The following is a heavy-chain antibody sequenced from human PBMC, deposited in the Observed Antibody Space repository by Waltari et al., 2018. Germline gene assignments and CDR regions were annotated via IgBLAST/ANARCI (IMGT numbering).Heavy chain of an antibody. D-gene: IGHD3-22*01. Sequence: QVQLQESGPGLVKPSETLSLTCTVSGGSISSYYWSWIRQPPGKGLEWIGYIYYSGSTNYNPSLKSRVTISVDTSKNQFALKLSSVTAADTAVYYCARGTDYYDSSGDYFDYWGQGTLVTVSS. CDR1: GGSISSYY. CDR3: ARGTDYYDSSGDYFDY. V-gene: IGHV4-59*01. J-gene: IGHJ4*02. CDR2: IYYSGST.